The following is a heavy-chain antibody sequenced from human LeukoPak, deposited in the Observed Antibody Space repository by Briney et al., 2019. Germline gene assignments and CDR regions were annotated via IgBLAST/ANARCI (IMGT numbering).Heavy chain of an antibody. V-gene: IGHV3-48*04. CDR2: ISSSGSTI. CDR1: GFTFSSYA. J-gene: IGHJ3*02. Sequence: GGSLRLSCAASGFTFSSYAMSWVRQAPGKGLEWVSYISSSGSTIYYADSVKGRFTISRDNAKNSLYLQMNSLRAEDTAVYYCAKVFRPSLTVFIIRGAFDIWGQGTMVTVSS. CDR3: AKVFRPSLTVFIIRGAFDI. D-gene: IGHD3-3*01.